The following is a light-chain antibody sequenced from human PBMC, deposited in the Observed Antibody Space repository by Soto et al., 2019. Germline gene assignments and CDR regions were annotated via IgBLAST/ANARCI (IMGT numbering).Light chain of an antibody. CDR2: EVS. Sequence: QSVLTQPASVSGSPGQSITISCTGTSSDVGSYNLVSWYQHHPGKAPKLMIYEVSERPSGVSNRFSGSKSGNTASLTISGLQAEDEADYYCCSYADRTTPYVFGPGTKVTV. CDR3: CSYADRTTPYV. V-gene: IGLV2-23*02. J-gene: IGLJ1*01. CDR1: SSDVGSYNL.